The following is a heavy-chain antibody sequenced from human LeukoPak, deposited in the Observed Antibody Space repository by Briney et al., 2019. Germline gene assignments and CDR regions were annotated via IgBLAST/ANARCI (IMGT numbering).Heavy chain of an antibody. J-gene: IGHJ5*02. CDR2: INPNSGGT. CDR1: GYTFTGYY. V-gene: IGHV1-2*02. D-gene: IGHD3-10*01. CDR3: ARAPPPVRGAWFDP. Sequence: ASVKLSCKASGYTFTGYYMHWLRQAPGQGLKWMGWINPNSGGTNYAQKFQGRVTMTRDTSISTAYMELSRLRSDDTAVYYCARAPPPVRGAWFDPLGQGTLVTV.